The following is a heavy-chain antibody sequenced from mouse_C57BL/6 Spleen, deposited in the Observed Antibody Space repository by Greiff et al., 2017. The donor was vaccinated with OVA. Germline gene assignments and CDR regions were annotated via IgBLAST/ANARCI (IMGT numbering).Heavy chain of an antibody. Sequence: EVQLQQSGPELVKPGASVKISCKASGYSFTDYNMNWVNQSKGKSLEWIGGINPNYGTTSYKQKFKGKSTLTVDQSSSTAYMQLNSLTSEDSAVYYCARGVVSYWYFDVWGTGTTVTVSS. CDR3: ARGVVSYWYFDV. J-gene: IGHJ1*03. V-gene: IGHV1-39*01. CDR2: INPNYGTT. D-gene: IGHD1-1*01. CDR1: GYSFTDYN.